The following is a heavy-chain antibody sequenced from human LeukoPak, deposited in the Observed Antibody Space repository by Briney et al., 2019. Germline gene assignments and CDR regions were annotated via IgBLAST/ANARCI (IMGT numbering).Heavy chain of an antibody. CDR3: ARDLLNEGNHLDY. CDR2: IYYSGST. Sequence: PSETLSLTCAVSGGSISGGGYSWSWIRQPPGKGLEWIGYIYYSGSTYYNPSLKSRVTISVDTSKNQFSLKLSSVTAADTAVYYCARDLLNEGNHLDYWGQGTLVTVSS. J-gene: IGHJ4*02. CDR1: GGSISGGGYS. D-gene: IGHD4-23*01. V-gene: IGHV4-30-4*08.